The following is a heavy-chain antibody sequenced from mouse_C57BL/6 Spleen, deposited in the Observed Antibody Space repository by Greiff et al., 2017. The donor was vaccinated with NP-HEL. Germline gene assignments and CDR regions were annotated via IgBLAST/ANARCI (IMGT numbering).Heavy chain of an antibody. CDR1: GYTFTSYW. J-gene: IGHJ2*01. D-gene: IGHD1-1*01. CDR2: IDPSDSYT. CDR3: ARRGYGSSYDY. Sequence: QVQLQQPGAELVKPGASVKLSCKASGYTFTSYWMQWVKQRPGQGLEWIGEIDPSDSYTNYNQKFKGKATLTVDTSSSTAYMQLSSLTSEDAAVYYCARRGYGSSYDYWGQGTTLTVSS. V-gene: IGHV1-50*01.